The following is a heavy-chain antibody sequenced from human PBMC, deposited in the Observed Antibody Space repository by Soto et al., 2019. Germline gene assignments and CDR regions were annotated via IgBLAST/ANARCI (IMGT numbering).Heavy chain of an antibody. V-gene: IGHV1-69*01. J-gene: IGHJ6*02. D-gene: IGHD2-21*01. CDR3: ARGKVVIGSYYYYGMDV. CDR2: IIPIFGTA. Sequence: QVQLVQSGAEVKKPGSSVKVSCKASGGTFSSYAISWVRQAPGQGLEWMGGIIPIFGTANYAQKFQGRVTITADESTSRAYMELSSLRSEDTAVDYCARGKVVIGSYYYYGMDVWGQGTTVTASS. CDR1: GGTFSSYA.